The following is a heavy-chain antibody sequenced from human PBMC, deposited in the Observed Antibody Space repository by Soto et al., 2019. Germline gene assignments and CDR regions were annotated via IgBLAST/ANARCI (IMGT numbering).Heavy chain of an antibody. CDR2: IGTHNGDT. Sequence: QVQLVQSGPEVKKPGASVKVSCKASGYTFNTYGFSWVRQAPGQGLEWVGWIGTHNGDTTYAQNFPGRVTMTIDTSTTTSYMELRSLTSDDTAMYFCARDSSGAEGFDPWGQGTLVTVSS. CDR3: ARDSSGAEGFDP. CDR1: GYTFNTYG. D-gene: IGHD3-10*01. J-gene: IGHJ5*02. V-gene: IGHV1-18*01.